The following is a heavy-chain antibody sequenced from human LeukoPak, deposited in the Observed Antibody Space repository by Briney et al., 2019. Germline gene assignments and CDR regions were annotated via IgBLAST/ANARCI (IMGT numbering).Heavy chain of an antibody. J-gene: IGHJ3*02. CDR1: GGSISSYY. CDR3: ARFGCSSTSCYRDAFDI. Sequence: SETLSLTCTVSGGSISSYYWSWIRQPAGKGLEWIGRIYTSGSTNYNPSLKSRVTMSVDTSKNQFSPKLSSVTAADTAVYYCARFGCSSTSCYRDAFDIWGQGTMVTVSS. V-gene: IGHV4-4*07. CDR2: IYTSGST. D-gene: IGHD2-2*01.